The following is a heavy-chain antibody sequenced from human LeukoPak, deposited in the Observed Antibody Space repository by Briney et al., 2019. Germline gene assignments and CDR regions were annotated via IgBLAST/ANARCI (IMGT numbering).Heavy chain of an antibody. J-gene: IGHJ3*02. V-gene: IGHV4-34*01. D-gene: IGHD6-13*01. CDR3: ARGAAWYSSSWYGAFDI. CDR1: GGSFSGYY. CDR2: INHGGST. Sequence: SETLSLTCAVYGGSFSGYYWSWIRQPPGKGLEWIGEINHGGSTNYNPSLKSRVTISVDTSKNQFSLKLSSVTAADTAVYYCARGAAWYSSSWYGAFDIWGQGTMVTVSS.